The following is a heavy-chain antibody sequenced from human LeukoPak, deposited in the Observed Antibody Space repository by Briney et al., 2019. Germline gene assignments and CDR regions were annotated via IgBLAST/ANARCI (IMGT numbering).Heavy chain of an antibody. CDR1: GFTFSSYS. J-gene: IGHJ4*02. CDR3: AREGSDYDDYSYY. V-gene: IGHV3-48*01. CDR2: ISSSSSTI. D-gene: IGHD4-17*01. Sequence: GGSLRLSCAASGFTFSSYSMNWVRQAPGKGLEWVSYISSSSSTIYYADSVKGRFTISRDNAKNSLYLQMNSLRAEDTAVYYCAREGSDYDDYSYYWGQGTLVTVSS.